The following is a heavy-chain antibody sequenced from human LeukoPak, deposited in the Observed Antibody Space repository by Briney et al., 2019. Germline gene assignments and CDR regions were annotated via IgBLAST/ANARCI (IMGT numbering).Heavy chain of an antibody. D-gene: IGHD3-22*01. CDR3: ARRLDGAGYYAPAM. CDR1: GFIFSINA. J-gene: IGHJ4*02. V-gene: IGHV3-23*01. Sequence: PGGALRLSCTASGFIFSINAMSWVRQTPGKGLEWVSGNRGGGGTTDYADSVKGRFTISRDNSKNTFYLHMNSLRVEDTALYYCARRLDGAGYYAPAMWGQGTLVTVSS. CDR2: NRGGGGTT.